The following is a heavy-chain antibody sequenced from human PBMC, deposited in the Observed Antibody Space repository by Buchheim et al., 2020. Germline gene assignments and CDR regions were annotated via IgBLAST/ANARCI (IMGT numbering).Heavy chain of an antibody. CDR3: AKDRSYCSGGSCPNYFDY. D-gene: IGHD2-15*01. CDR2: ISYDGSHK. CDR1: GFTFSRYH. V-gene: IGHV3-30*18. Sequence: QVQLVESGGGVVQPGRSLRLSCAASGFTFSRYHMHWVRQAPGKGLEWLAVISYDGSHKYYADSVKGRFTISRDNSKNTLYLQMNILRAEDTAVYYCAKDRSYCSGGSCPNYFDYWGQGTL. J-gene: IGHJ4*02.